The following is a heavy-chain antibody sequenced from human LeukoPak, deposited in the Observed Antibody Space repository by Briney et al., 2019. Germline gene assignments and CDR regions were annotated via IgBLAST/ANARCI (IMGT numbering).Heavy chain of an antibody. CDR3: ASLASVTTYGMDV. V-gene: IGHV1-8*02. CDR1: GYTFTGYY. Sequence: ASVKVSCKASGYTFTGYYMHWVRQATGQGLEWMGWMNPNSGNTGYAQKFQGRVTMTRNTSVSTAYMELSSLRSEDTAVYYCASLASVTTYGMDVWGQGTTVTVSS. D-gene: IGHD4-17*01. CDR2: MNPNSGNT. J-gene: IGHJ6*02.